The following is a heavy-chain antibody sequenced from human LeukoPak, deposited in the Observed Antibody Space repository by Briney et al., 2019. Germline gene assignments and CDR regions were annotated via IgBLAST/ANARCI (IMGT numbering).Heavy chain of an antibody. Sequence: GGSLRLSCAASGFTFSSYGMHWVRQAPGKGLEWVAVISYDGSNKYYADSVKGRFTISRDNSKNTLYLQMNSLRAEDTAVYYCARGGGPYCSGGSCYVWFDPWGQGTLVTVSS. CDR3: ARGGGPYCSGGSCYVWFDP. CDR1: GFTFSSYG. D-gene: IGHD2-15*01. CDR2: ISYDGSNK. V-gene: IGHV3-30*03. J-gene: IGHJ5*02.